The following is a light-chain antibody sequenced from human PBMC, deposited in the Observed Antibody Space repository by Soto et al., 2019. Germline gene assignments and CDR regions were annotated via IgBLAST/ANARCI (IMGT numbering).Light chain of an antibody. V-gene: IGKV1-5*03. CDR2: KAS. Sequence: DIQLTQSPSTLSASVGDRVTITFRASQSISSWLAWYQQKPGKAPNLLIYKASTLESGVPSRFSGSGSGTEFTLTGGSVQPDDFATYYSQQYKSYPLTLGGETNV. CDR1: QSISSW. CDR3: QQYKSYPLT. J-gene: IGKJ4*01.